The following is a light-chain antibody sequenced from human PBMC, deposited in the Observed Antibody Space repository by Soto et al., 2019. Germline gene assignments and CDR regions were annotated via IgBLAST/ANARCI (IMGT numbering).Light chain of an antibody. CDR2: GAS. J-gene: IGKJ5*01. CDR1: QSVSSN. Sequence: EIVMTQSPATLSVSPGERATLSCRASQSVSSNLAWYQQKPGQAPRLLIYGASTRATDIPARFSGSGSGTEFTLSIGSLQSEDFAVYYCQQYNNWPITFGQGTRLE. V-gene: IGKV3-15*01. CDR3: QQYNNWPIT.